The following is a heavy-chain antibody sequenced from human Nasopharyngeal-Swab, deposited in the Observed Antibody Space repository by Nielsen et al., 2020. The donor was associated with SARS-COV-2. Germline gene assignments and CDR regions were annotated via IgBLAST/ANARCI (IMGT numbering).Heavy chain of an antibody. CDR2: ISWNSGSI. Sequence: SLKISCAASGFTFDDYAMHWVRQAPGKGLEWVSGISWNSGSIGYADSVKGRFTISRDNAKNSLYLQMNSLRAEDTAVYYCAKGVFVYSGSYCDYWGQGTLVTVSS. CDR1: GFTFDDYA. D-gene: IGHD1-26*01. V-gene: IGHV3-9*01. J-gene: IGHJ4*02. CDR3: AKGVFVYSGSYCDY.